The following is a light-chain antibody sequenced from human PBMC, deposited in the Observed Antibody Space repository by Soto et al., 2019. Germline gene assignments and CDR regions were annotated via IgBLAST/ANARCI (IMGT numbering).Light chain of an antibody. CDR2: EVS. J-gene: IGLJ1*01. V-gene: IGLV2-14*01. CDR1: SSDVGGYDY. Sequence: QSVLTQPPSASGTPGQRVTISCTGTSSDVGGYDYVSWYQLHPGKAPKLMVFEVSNRPSGVSYRFSGSKSGNTASLTISGLQAEDEADYFCSSYSISTAYLFGTGTKV. CDR3: SSYSISTAYL.